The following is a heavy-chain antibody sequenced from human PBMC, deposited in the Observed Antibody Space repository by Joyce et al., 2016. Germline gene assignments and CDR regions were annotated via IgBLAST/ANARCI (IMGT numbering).Heavy chain of an antibody. CDR2: ISYDGIYK. D-gene: IGHD6-25*01. CDR3: AKILTATYSSGWFLDY. CDR1: GLTLSNYG. V-gene: IGHV3-30*18. J-gene: IGHJ4*02. Sequence: QVQLVESGGGVVQPGRSLRLSCAASGLTLSNYGVHWVRQAPGKGLEWGAVISYDGIYKYYADSVKGRVTISRDNSKNTVFLEMNSLRAEDTAVYYCAKILTATYSSGWFLDYWGQGTLVTVSS.